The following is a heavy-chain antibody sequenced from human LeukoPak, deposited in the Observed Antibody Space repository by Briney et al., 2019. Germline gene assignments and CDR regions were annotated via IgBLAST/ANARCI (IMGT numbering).Heavy chain of an antibody. CDR1: GGSFSGYY. CDR3: ARGRVSMVRGVIILNWFDP. D-gene: IGHD3-10*01. Sequence: SETLSLTCAVYGGSFSGYYWSWIRQPPGKGLECIGEINHSGSTNYNPSLKSRVTISVDTSKNQFSLKLSSVTAADTAVYYCARGRVSMVRGVIILNWFDPWGQGTLVTVSS. CDR2: INHSGST. V-gene: IGHV4-34*01. J-gene: IGHJ5*02.